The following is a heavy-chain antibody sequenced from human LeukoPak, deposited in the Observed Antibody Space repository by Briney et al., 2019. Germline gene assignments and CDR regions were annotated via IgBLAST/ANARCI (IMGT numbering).Heavy chain of an antibody. CDR3: ARRGYSYGYYY. D-gene: IGHD5-18*01. CDR1: GGSFSGYY. CDR2: INHSGST. J-gene: IGHJ4*02. Sequence: PSETLSLTCAVYGGSFSGYYWSWIRQPPGKGLEWIGEINHSGSTNYNPSLKSRVTISVDTSKNQFSLKLSSVTAADTAVYYCARRGYSYGYYYWGQGTLVTVSS. V-gene: IGHV4-34*01.